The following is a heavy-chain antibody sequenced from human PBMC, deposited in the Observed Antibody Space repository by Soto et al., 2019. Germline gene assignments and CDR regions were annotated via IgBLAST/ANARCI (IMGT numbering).Heavy chain of an antibody. CDR2: ISYSGST. Sequence: PSETLSLTCSVSGGSISSSFWSWIRQPPGKELEWIGYISYSGSTTYNPSLKSRITLSVDTSKNQFSLRVAPVTAADTAVYYCARGHRAMEYYYYYGMDVWGQGTTVTVSS. V-gene: IGHV4-59*01. J-gene: IGHJ6*02. D-gene: IGHD5-18*01. CDR3: ARGHRAMEYYYYYGMDV. CDR1: GGSISSSF.